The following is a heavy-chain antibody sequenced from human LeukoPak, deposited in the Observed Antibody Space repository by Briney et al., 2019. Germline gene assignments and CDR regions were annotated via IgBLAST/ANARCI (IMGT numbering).Heavy chain of an antibody. Sequence: SETLSLTCTVSGGAISYYYWNWIRQPPGKGLEWIGYIYYTGNTNYNPSLKSRVTISVDTSKNQFSLKLSSVTAADTAVYYCAREAGYYYDSSGYYPDAFDIWGQGTMVTVSS. D-gene: IGHD3-22*01. V-gene: IGHV4-59*12. J-gene: IGHJ3*02. CDR2: IYYTGNT. CDR1: GGAISYYY. CDR3: AREAGYYYDSSGYYPDAFDI.